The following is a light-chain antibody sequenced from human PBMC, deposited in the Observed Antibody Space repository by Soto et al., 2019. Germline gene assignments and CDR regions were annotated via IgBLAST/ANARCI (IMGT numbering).Light chain of an antibody. CDR2: GAF. J-gene: IGKJ4*02. V-gene: IGKV3-20*01. CDR1: QSVTSNS. CDR3: QQYAGSPVT. Sequence: EIVLTQSPGTLSLSPGQGASLSCRASQSVTSNSLAWYQHKPGQAPRLLIYGAFHRAAGIPDRFSGSGSGTDFTLTISILEPEDYAVYFCQQYAGSPVTFGGGTEVDIK.